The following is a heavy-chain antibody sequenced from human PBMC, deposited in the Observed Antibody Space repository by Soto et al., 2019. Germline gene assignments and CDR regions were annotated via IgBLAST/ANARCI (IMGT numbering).Heavy chain of an antibody. J-gene: IGHJ4*02. Sequence: GASVKVSCKASGGTFSSYAISWVRQAPGQGLERMGGIIPIFGTANYAQKFQGRVTITADESTSTAYMELSSLRSEDTAVYYCARGRGIAAPVMGYWGQGTLVTSPQ. V-gene: IGHV1-69*13. CDR3: ARGRGIAAPVMGY. D-gene: IGHD6-13*01. CDR1: GGTFSSYA. CDR2: IIPIFGTA.